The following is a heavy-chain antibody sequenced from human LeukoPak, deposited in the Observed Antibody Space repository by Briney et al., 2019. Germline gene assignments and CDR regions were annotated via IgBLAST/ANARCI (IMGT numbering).Heavy chain of an antibody. Sequence: ASETLSLTCTVSGGSISSYYWSWIRQPPGKGLEWIGYIYYSGSTNYNPSLKSRVTISVDTSKNQFSLKLSSVTAADTAVYYCARVSSYSWYFDLWGRGTLATVSS. V-gene: IGHV4-59*01. D-gene: IGHD1-26*01. CDR2: IYYSGST. J-gene: IGHJ2*01. CDR1: GGSISSYY. CDR3: ARVSSYSWYFDL.